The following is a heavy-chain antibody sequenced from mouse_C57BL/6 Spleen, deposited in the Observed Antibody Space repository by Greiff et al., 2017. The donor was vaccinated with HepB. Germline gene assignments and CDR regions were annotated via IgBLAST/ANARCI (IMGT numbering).Heavy chain of an antibody. D-gene: IGHD3-3*01. CDR1: GYAFSSYW. Sequence: QVQLQQSGAELVKPGASVKISCKASGYAFSSYWMNWVKQRPGKGLEWIGQIYPGDGDTNYNGKFKGKATLTADKSSSTAYMQLSSLTSEDSAVYFCARWGWDYAMDYWGQGTSVTVSS. J-gene: IGHJ4*01. CDR2: IYPGDGDT. V-gene: IGHV1-80*01. CDR3: ARWGWDYAMDY.